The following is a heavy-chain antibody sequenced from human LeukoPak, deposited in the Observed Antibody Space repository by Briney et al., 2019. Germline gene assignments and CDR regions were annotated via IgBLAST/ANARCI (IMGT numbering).Heavy chain of an antibody. J-gene: IGHJ6*03. CDR1: GYTFTSYD. V-gene: IGHV1-8*03. D-gene: IGHD6-13*01. CDR2: VNPNSGNT. Sequence: AASVKVSCKASGYTFTSYDINWVRQATGQGLEWMGWVNPNSGNTGYAQKFQGRVTITRNTSISTAYMELSSLRSEDTAVYYCARVSRFQAAVFYYYMDVWGKGTTVTVSS. CDR3: ARVSRFQAAVFYYYMDV.